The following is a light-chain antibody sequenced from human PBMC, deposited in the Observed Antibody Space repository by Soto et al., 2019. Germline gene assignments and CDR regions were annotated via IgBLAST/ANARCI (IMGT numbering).Light chain of an antibody. J-gene: IGKJ1*01. Sequence: EIVMTQSPATLSVSPGERVTLSSRASQSVGSNLAWYQQKPGQAPRVLIYDASTRATVIPPRLSGSGSGTEFTLTISSMTSEDFAIYYCQQYNSYGTFGQGTKVDIK. CDR2: DAS. CDR3: QQYNSYGT. V-gene: IGKV3D-15*01. CDR1: QSVGSN.